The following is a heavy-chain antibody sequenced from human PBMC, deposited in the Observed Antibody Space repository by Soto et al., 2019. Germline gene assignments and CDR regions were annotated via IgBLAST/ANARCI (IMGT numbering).Heavy chain of an antibody. J-gene: IGHJ4*02. CDR1: GFSLSTTGMR. Sequence: VSGPTLVNPTQTLTLTCTFSGFSLSTTGMRVSWIRQPPGKALDWLARIDWDDDKFYSTSLKTRLTISKDTSKNQVVLTMTNMGPGDTATYYCARTAGYYRGRHFDNWGQGILVTVS. V-gene: IGHV2-70*04. CDR3: ARTAGYYRGRHFDN. CDR2: IDWDDDK. D-gene: IGHD2-15*01.